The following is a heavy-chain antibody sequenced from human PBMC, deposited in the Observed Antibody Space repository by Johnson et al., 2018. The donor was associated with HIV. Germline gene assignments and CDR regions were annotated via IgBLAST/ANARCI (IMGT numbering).Heavy chain of an antibody. J-gene: IGHJ3*02. D-gene: IGHD1-1*01. Sequence: VQLVESGGGLVQPGGSLRLSCAASGFTVSSNYMSWVRQAPGKGLEWVGRIKSKTDGGTTDYAAPVKGRFTISRDDSKNTLYLQMNSLKTEDTAVYYCARREVVVGSYDNWDAFDIWGQGTMVTVSS. CDR3: ARREVVVGSYDNWDAFDI. CDR1: GFTVSSNY. CDR2: IKSKTDGGTT. V-gene: IGHV3-15*01.